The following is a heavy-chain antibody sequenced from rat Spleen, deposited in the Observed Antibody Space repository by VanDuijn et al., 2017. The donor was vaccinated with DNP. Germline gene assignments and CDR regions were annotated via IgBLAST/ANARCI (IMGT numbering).Heavy chain of an antibody. Sequence: EVQLVESGGGLVQPGRSLKLSCVVSGITFSDHNMAWVRQAPKKGLEWVGTISYDRSDTYYRDSVKGRFTMSRDNAKSTLYLQMESLRSEDTATYYCVSRPPPTRGPFDYWGQGVTVTVSS. CDR3: VSRPPPTRGPFDY. V-gene: IGHV5-7*01. D-gene: IGHD1-4*01. J-gene: IGHJ2*01. CDR2: ISYDRSDT. CDR1: GITFSDHN.